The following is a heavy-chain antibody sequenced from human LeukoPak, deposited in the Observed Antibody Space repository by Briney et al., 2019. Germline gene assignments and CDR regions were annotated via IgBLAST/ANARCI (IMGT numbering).Heavy chain of an antibody. Sequence: ASVTVSCKASGYTFTIYGISWVRPAPGQGLEWMGWISAYNGNTNYAQKLQGRVTMTTDTSTSTAYMELRSLRSDDTAVYYCARQYCGGDCYFHYWGQGTLVTVSS. CDR1: GYTFTIYG. J-gene: IGHJ4*02. CDR3: ARQYCGGDCYFHY. V-gene: IGHV1-18*01. D-gene: IGHD2-21*02. CDR2: ISAYNGNT.